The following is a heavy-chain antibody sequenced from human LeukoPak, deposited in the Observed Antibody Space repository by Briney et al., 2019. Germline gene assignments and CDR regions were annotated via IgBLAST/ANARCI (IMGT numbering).Heavy chain of an antibody. CDR3: SNVLTPIPY. J-gene: IGHJ4*02. D-gene: IGHD2-21*02. Sequence: ASVKVSCKASGYIFINYHVHWVRQAPGQGLEWMGLINPRSGGTNYAQKFRGRVTMTRDTSINTAYLELISLRSDDTAVYYFSNVLTPIPYWGQGTLVTVSS. V-gene: IGHV1-2*02. CDR1: GYIFINYH. CDR2: INPRSGGT.